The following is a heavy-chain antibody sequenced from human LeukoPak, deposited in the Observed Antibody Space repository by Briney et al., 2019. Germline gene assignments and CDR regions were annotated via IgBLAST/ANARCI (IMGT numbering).Heavy chain of an antibody. CDR3: TSHAAFDP. Sequence: GGSPRLSCAASGFTFNAYSMTWVRQAPGKGLEWVGRIKSKNVGGTTDYAAPVKGRFTISRDDSKNTVYLQMNSLKIEDTAVYYCTSHAAFDPWGQGTLVTVSS. CDR2: IKSKNVGGTT. V-gene: IGHV3-15*01. J-gene: IGHJ5*02. CDR1: GFTFNAYS.